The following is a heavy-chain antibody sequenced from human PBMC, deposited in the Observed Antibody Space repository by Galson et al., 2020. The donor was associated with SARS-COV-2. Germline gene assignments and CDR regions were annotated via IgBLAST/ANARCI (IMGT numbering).Heavy chain of an antibody. CDR1: GFTFSSYA. J-gene: IGHJ5*02. V-gene: IGHV3-30-3*01. D-gene: IGHD3-10*01. Sequence: GESLKISCAASGFTFSSYAMHWVRQAPGKGLEWVAVISYDGSNKYYADSVKGRFTISRDNSKNTLYLQMNSLRAEDTAVYYCARDTGGWFDPWGQGTLVTVSS. CDR2: ISYDGSNK. CDR3: ARDTGGWFDP.